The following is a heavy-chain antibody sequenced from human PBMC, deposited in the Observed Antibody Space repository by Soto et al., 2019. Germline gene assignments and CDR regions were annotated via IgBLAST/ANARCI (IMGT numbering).Heavy chain of an antibody. CDR3: TTLGVVVVVAATQDY. J-gene: IGHJ4*02. Sequence: EVQLVESGGGLVKPGGSLRLSCAASGLTFSNAWMSWVRQAPGKGLEWVGRIKSKTDGGTTDYAAPVKGRFTISRDDSKNTLYLQMNSLKTEDTAVYYCTTLGVVVVVAATQDYWGQGTLVTVSS. V-gene: IGHV3-15*01. CDR2: IKSKTDGGTT. CDR1: GLTFSNAW. D-gene: IGHD2-15*01.